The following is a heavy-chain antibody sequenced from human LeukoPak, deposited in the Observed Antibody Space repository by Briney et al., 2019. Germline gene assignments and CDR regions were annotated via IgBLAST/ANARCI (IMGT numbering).Heavy chain of an antibody. V-gene: IGHV4-34*01. Sequence: AETLSLTCAVHGGSFRGYYWSWIRQPPGKGLEWIGEINHSGSTNYNPSLQSRVTISVDTSKNQFSLKLSSVTAADTAVYYCASYYGGNFYFDYWGQGALVTVSS. J-gene: IGHJ4*02. D-gene: IGHD4-23*01. CDR1: GGSFRGYY. CDR2: INHSGST. CDR3: ASYYGGNFYFDY.